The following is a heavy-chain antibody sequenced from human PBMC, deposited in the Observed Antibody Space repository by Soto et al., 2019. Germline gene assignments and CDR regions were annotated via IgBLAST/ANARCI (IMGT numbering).Heavy chain of an antibody. Sequence: EVQVLESGGTLVQPGESLRLSCAASGFIFGSYAMSWVRQAPGKGLEWVAGISAGGGSTYYADSVKGRFTISRDNSKNTLYLEMNKLRAEDTAVYYCVKGRAPTKGFDSCGQGTLVTVSS. J-gene: IGHJ4*02. CDR1: GFIFGSYA. CDR2: ISAGGGST. V-gene: IGHV3-23*01. CDR3: VKGRAPTKGFDS.